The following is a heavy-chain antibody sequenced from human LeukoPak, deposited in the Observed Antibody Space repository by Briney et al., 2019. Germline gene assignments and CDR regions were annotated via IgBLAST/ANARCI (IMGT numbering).Heavy chain of an antibody. CDR2: IYASGST. Sequence: PSETLSLTCTVSGGSISSYYWSWIRQPAGKGLEWIGRIYASGSTNYNPSLKSRVTMSVDTAKNQFSLKLSSVTAADTAVYYCARGVRWELLQAFDIWGQGTMVTVSS. D-gene: IGHD1-26*01. CDR1: GGSISSYY. V-gene: IGHV4-4*07. CDR3: ARGVRWELLQAFDI. J-gene: IGHJ3*02.